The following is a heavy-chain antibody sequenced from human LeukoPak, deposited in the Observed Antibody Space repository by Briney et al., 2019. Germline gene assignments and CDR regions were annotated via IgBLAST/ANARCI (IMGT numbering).Heavy chain of an antibody. Sequence: HPGGSLRPSCVASGITFSSYSMNWVRQAPGKGLEWVSYISSFSGTINYADSVKGRFTISRDNAKNSLYLQMNSLRAEDTAVYYCARDQGGVGYWGQGTLVTVSS. CDR3: ARDQGGVGY. J-gene: IGHJ4*02. V-gene: IGHV3-48*01. CDR1: GITFSSYS. D-gene: IGHD3-16*01. CDR2: ISSFSGTI.